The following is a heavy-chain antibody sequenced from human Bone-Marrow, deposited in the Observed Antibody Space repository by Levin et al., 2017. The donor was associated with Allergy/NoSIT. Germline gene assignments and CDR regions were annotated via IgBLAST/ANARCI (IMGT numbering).Heavy chain of an antibody. CDR1: GASISSYY. CDR2: IYYSGST. J-gene: IGHJ4*02. D-gene: IGHD5-18*01. CDR3: ARSGYTYDYHFDY. Sequence: SETLSLTCTVSGASISSYYWSWIRQTPGKGPEWIGYIYYSGSTNYNPSLKSRVTISVDTSKNQFSLKLTSVTAADTAVYYCARSGYTYDYHFDYWGQGTLVTVSS. V-gene: IGHV4-59*01.